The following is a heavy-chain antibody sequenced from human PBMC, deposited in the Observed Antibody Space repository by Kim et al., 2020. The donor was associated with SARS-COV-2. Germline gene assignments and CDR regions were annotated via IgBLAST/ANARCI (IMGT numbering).Heavy chain of an antibody. V-gene: IGHV1-18*01. Sequence: ASVKVSCKASGYTFTSYGISWVRQAPGQGLVWMGWISAYNGNTNYAQKLQGRVTMTTDTSTSTAYMELRSLRSDDTAVYYCARDIVVVVAATEGRRDWFDPWGQGTLVTVSS. J-gene: IGHJ5*02. D-gene: IGHD2-15*01. CDR3: ARDIVVVVAATEGRRDWFDP. CDR1: GYTFTSYG. CDR2: ISAYNGNT.